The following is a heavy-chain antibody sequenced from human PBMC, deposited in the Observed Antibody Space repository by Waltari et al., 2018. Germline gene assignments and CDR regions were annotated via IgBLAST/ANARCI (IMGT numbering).Heavy chain of an antibody. V-gene: IGHV4-31*02. D-gene: IGHD6-19*01. Sequence: IGNSQDRGRTKFNPSLQSRVTMSVYTSENEFALMLKSVAAADTAVYHCARIGGDDSNGWGFFDLWGRGSLVTVSS. CDR3: ARIGGDDSNGWGFFDL. CDR2: SQDRGRT. J-gene: IGHJ2*01.